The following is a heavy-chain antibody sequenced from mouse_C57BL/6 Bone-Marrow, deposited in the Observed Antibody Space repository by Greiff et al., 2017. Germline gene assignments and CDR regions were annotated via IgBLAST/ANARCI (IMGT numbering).Heavy chain of an antibody. Sequence: EVKVVESGGGLVQSGRSLRLSCATSGFTFSDFYMEWVRQAPGKGLEWIAASRNKANDYTTEYSASVKGRFIVSRDTSQSILYLQMNALRAEDTAIYYCARDGPPRRGNAMDYWGQGTSVTVSS. J-gene: IGHJ4*01. CDR2: SRNKANDYTT. CDR3: ARDGPPRRGNAMDY. CDR1: GFTFSDFY. V-gene: IGHV7-1*01.